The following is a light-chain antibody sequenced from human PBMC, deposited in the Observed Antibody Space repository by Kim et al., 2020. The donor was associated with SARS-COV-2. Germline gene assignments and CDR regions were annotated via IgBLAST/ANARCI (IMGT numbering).Light chain of an antibody. V-gene: IGKV3-11*01. CDR2: DTD. Sequence: LSPGERATLSCRASQSVRNYLAWYRQKPGQAPTLLIYDTDNRATGIPTRFSGSGSATDFTLSISNLDPEDFAVYYCQQRSSWPLTFGGGTRVEIK. J-gene: IGKJ4*01. CDR1: QSVRNY. CDR3: QQRSSWPLT.